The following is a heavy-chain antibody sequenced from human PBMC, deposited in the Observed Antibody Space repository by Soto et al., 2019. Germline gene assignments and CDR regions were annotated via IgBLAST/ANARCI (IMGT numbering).Heavy chain of an antibody. CDR2: ISWNSGSI. CDR1: GFTFDDYS. D-gene: IGHD2-2*01. Sequence: EVQLVESGGGLVQPGRSLRLSCAASGFTFDDYSMHWVRQIPGKGLEWVSGISWNSGSIAYADSVKGRFTISRDNAKSSLYLQINSLRVEDTALYYCTKGPIRGSPTNDFDYWGQGTLVTASS. CDR3: TKGPIRGSPTNDFDY. J-gene: IGHJ4*02. V-gene: IGHV3-9*01.